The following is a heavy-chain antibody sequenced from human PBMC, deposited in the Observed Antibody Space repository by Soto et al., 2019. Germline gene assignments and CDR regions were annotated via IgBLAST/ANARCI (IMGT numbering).Heavy chain of an antibody. CDR3: ARGVDSGYDPYYYYYGMDV. Sequence: SVKVSCKASGGTFSSYAISWVRQAPGQGLEWMGGIIPIFGTANYAQKFQGRVTITADESTSTAYMELSSLRSEDTAVYYCARGVDSGYDPYYYYYGMDVWGQGTTVTVSS. D-gene: IGHD5-12*01. J-gene: IGHJ6*02. CDR1: GGTFSSYA. CDR2: IIPIFGTA. V-gene: IGHV1-69*13.